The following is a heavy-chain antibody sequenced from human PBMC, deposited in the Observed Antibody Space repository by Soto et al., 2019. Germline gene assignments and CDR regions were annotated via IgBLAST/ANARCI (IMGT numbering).Heavy chain of an antibody. D-gene: IGHD2-21*01. J-gene: IGHJ6*02. Sequence: ESGPTLVNPTQTLTLTCTFSGFSLSTSGMCVSWIRQPPGKALEWLARIDWDDDKYYSTSLKTRLTISKDTSKNQVVLTMTNMDPVDTATYYCAHSGEGVYYYYYYGMDVWGQGTTVTVSS. CDR2: IDWDDDK. CDR3: AHSGEGVYYYYYYGMDV. V-gene: IGHV2-70*12. CDR1: GFSLSTSGMC.